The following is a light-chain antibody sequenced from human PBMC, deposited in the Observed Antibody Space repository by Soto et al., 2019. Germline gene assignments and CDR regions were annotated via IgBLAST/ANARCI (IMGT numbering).Light chain of an antibody. CDR3: HQRQSWPRT. CDR1: QYINTR. J-gene: IGKJ1*01. CDR2: QTS. Sequence: EIVLTQSPATLSSFPGDRVTLSCRASQYINTRLAWYQHRPGQSPRLLIYQTSLRAAGIPARFSASGSGTDFTLTISDVQPEDFALYYCHQRQSWPRTFGQGTKVDMK. V-gene: IGKV3-11*01.